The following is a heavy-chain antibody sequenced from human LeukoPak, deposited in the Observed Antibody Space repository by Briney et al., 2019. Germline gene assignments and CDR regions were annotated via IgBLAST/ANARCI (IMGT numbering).Heavy chain of an antibody. D-gene: IGHD2-21*02. V-gene: IGHV1-8*01. CDR1: GYTFTSYD. CDR3: ARVRHSRSVVTAIPIWFDP. CDR2: MNPNSGNT. J-gene: IGHJ5*02. Sequence: GASVKVSCKASGYTFTSYDINWVRQATGQGLEWMGWMNPNSGNTGYAQKFQGRVTMTRNTSISTAYMELSSLRSEDTAVYYCARVRHSRSVVTAIPIWFDPWGQGTLVTVSS.